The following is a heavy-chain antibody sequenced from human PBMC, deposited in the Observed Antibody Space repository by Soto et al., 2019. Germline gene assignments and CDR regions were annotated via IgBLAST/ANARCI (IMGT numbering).Heavy chain of an antibody. D-gene: IGHD6-19*01. V-gene: IGHV3-23*01. CDR3: ARRGYSSGWSGGAFDI. Sequence: LRLSCAASGFTFSSYAMSWVRQAPGKGLEWVSAISGSGGSTYYADSVKGRFTISRDNSKNTLYLQMNSLRAEDTAVYYCARRGYSSGWSGGAFDIWGQGTMVTVSS. CDR1: GFTFSSYA. CDR2: ISGSGGST. J-gene: IGHJ3*02.